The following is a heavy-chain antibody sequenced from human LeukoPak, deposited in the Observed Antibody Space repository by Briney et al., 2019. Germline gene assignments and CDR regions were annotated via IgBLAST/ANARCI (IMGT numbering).Heavy chain of an antibody. CDR2: INPNSGGT. CDR3: ARDVTGENAYDI. J-gene: IGHJ3*02. CDR1: GYTFTGYY. Sequence: ASVKVSCKASGYTFTGYYMHWVRQAPGQGLEWMGWINPNSGGTNYAQKFQGRVTMTRDTSISTAYMELSRLRSDDTAVYYCARDVTGENAYDIWGHETMVNGSS. V-gene: IGHV1-2*02. D-gene: IGHD7-27*01.